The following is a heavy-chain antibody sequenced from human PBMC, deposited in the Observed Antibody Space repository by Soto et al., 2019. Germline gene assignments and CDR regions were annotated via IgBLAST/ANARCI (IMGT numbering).Heavy chain of an antibody. CDR3: ARGSSIAGLYYGMDV. Sequence: SDTLSLTWTVSGGSISSGGYYWSWIRQHPGKGLEWIGYIYYSGSTYYNPSLKSRVTISVDTSKNQFSLKLSSVTAADTAVYYCARGSSIAGLYYGMDVWGQGTTVTVSS. CDR1: GGSISSGGYY. D-gene: IGHD6-6*01. CDR2: IYYSGST. J-gene: IGHJ6*02. V-gene: IGHV4-31*02.